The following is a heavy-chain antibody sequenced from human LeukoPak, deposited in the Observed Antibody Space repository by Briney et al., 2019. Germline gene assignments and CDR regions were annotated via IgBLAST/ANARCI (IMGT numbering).Heavy chain of an antibody. CDR1: GGSISSSSYY. V-gene: IGHV4-39*07. Sequence: SETLSLTCTVSGGSISSSSYYWGWIRQPPGKGLEWIGSIYYSGSTYYNPSLKSRVTISVDTSKNQFSLKLTSVTAADTAVYYCARVGENTYGRSFDYWGQGTLVTVSS. D-gene: IGHD5-18*01. CDR3: ARVGENTYGRSFDY. J-gene: IGHJ4*02. CDR2: IYYSGST.